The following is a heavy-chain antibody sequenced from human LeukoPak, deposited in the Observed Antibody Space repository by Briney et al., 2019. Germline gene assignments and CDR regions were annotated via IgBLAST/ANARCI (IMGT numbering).Heavy chain of an antibody. CDR1: GGTFSTYG. Sequence: SVKVSCKASGGTFSTYGICSVRQAPGAGLEWMGGVIPIFGTGNYAQKFQGRVTITADVSTSTAYMELSSLRSEDTAVYYCARAPHWEQDIVVVPAALYYYYGMDVWGQGTTVTVSS. J-gene: IGHJ6*02. CDR2: VIPIFGTG. CDR3: ARAPHWEQDIVVVPAALYYYYGMDV. D-gene: IGHD2-2*01. V-gene: IGHV1-69*13.